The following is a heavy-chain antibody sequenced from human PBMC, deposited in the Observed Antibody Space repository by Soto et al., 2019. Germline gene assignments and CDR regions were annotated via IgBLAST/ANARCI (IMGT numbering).Heavy chain of an antibody. CDR1: GFTFSSYA. J-gene: IGHJ4*02. CDR3: GTSDYGDYRDLRFYFDY. CDR2: VSYDGNNK. V-gene: IGHV3-30-3*01. Sequence: QVPLVESGGGVVQPGRSLRLSCAASGFTFSSYAMHWVRQAPGKGLEWVAVVSYDGNNKYYADSVKGRFTISRDNSKNTLYLQMNSLRAEDTAVYYCGTSDYGDYRDLRFYFDYWGQGTLVTVSS. D-gene: IGHD4-17*01.